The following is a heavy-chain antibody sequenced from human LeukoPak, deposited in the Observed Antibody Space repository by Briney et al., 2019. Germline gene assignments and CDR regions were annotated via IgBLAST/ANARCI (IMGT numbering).Heavy chain of an antibody. V-gene: IGHV3-23*01. CDR1: GFIFSNYA. Sequence: GGSLRLSCAASGFIFSNYAMSWVRQVPGRGLEWVSTISSRGDSSYVADSVKGRFTISRDNSKNSLYLQMNTVRAEDTAVYYCVKGPRPDITVAHTVENWGQGTLVTVSS. J-gene: IGHJ4*02. CDR3: VKGPRPDITVAHTVEN. CDR2: ISSRGDSS. D-gene: IGHD6-19*01.